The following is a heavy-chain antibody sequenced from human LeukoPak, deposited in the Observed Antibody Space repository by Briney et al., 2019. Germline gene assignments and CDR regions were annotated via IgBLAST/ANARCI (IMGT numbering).Heavy chain of an antibody. J-gene: IGHJ4*02. CDR3: ERDRLRIFGVVTYMFDY. V-gene: IGHV3-11*01. D-gene: IGHD3-3*01. CDR1: GFTFSDYY. Sequence: PGGSLRLSCAASGFTFSDYYMSWIRQAPGKGLEWVSYISSSGSTIYYADSVKGRFTISRDNAKNSLYLQMNSLRAEDTAVYYCERDRLRIFGVVTYMFDYWGQGTLVTVSS. CDR2: ISSSGSTI.